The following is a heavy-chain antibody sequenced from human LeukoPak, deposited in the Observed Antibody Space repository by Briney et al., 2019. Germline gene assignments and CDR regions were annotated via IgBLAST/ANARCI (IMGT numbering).Heavy chain of an antibody. CDR2: ISSKAYGGTT. D-gene: IGHD6-19*01. CDR1: GFTFGDYA. Sequence: GGSQRLSCTASGFTFGDYAMSWVRQAPGKGLEWVGFISSKAYGGTTEYAASVKGRFTISRDDSKSIAYLQMNSLKTEDTAVYYCTRAVAGYYYYYGMDVWGQGTTVTVSS. CDR3: TRAVAGYYYYYGMDV. V-gene: IGHV3-49*04. J-gene: IGHJ6*02.